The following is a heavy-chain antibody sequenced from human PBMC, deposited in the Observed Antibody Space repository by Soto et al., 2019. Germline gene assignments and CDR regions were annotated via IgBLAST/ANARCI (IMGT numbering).Heavy chain of an antibody. CDR3: AKGPYSSYGMDV. V-gene: IGHV3-23*01. CDR1: GFTFSSYA. J-gene: IGHJ6*02. CDR2: ISGSGGST. D-gene: IGHD4-4*01. Sequence: PGGSVRLSCAASGFTFSSYAMSWVRQAPGKGLEWVSAISGSGGSTYYADSVKGRLTISRDNSKNTLYLQMNSLRAEDAAVYYCAKGPYSSYGMDVWGQGTTVTVSS.